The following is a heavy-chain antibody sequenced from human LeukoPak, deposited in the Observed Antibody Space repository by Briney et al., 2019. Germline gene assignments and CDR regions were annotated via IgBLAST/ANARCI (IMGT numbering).Heavy chain of an antibody. Sequence: SETLSLTCAVSGYSISSGYYWGWIRQPPGKGLEWIRSIYHSGSTYYNPSLKSRVTISVDTSKNQFSLKLSSVTAADTAVYYCARDPSEYSSSSITFDYWGQGTLVTVSS. CDR2: IYHSGST. CDR3: ARDPSEYSSSSITFDY. D-gene: IGHD6-6*01. V-gene: IGHV4-38-2*02. CDR1: GYSISSGYY. J-gene: IGHJ4*02.